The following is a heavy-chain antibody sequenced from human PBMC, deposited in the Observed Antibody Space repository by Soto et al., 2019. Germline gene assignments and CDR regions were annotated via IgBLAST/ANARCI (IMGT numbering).Heavy chain of an antibody. CDR2: INHSGNT. V-gene: IGHV4-34*01. Sequence: QVQLQQWGAGLLKPSETLSLTCAVYGKSLSGYYWSWIRQPPGKALEWIGEINHSGNTNYNPSLKSRVTISVDTSKNHLFLNLGSVTAADTAMYYCARHHVRGRTIAGAAEFWGQGTLVTVSS. CDR1: GKSLSGYY. D-gene: IGHD1-26*01. J-gene: IGHJ4*02. CDR3: ARHHVRGRTIAGAAEF.